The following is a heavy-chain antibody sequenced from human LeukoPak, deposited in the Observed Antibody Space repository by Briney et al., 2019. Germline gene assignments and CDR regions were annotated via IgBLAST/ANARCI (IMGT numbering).Heavy chain of an antibody. Sequence: GESLKISCKASGYSFTSYWIGWVRQMPGKGLEWMGSIYPGDSDTRYSPSFQGQVTISADKSISTAYLQWSSLKASDTAMYYCARRCYYDSSGYSDYWGQGTLVTASS. CDR1: GYSFTSYW. J-gene: IGHJ4*02. V-gene: IGHV5-51*01. CDR2: IYPGDSDT. CDR3: ARRCYYDSSGYSDY. D-gene: IGHD3-22*01.